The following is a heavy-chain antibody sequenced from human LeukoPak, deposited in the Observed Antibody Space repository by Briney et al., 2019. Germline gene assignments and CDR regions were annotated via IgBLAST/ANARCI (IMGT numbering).Heavy chain of an antibody. CDR3: ARVRASSSWCVGDWLDP. CDR2: INPNSGGT. Sequence: ASVKVSCKASGYTFTGYYMHWVRQAPGQGLEWMGWINPNSGGTNYAQKFQGRVTMTRDTSISTAYMELSRLRSDDTAVYYCARVRASSSWCVGDWLDPWGQGTLVTVSS. D-gene: IGHD6-13*01. CDR1: GYTFTGYY. V-gene: IGHV1-2*02. J-gene: IGHJ5*02.